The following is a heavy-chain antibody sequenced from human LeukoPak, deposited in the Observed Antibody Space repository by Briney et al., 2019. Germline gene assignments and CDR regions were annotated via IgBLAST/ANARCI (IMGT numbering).Heavy chain of an antibody. D-gene: IGHD1-1*01. V-gene: IGHV3-23*01. CDR2: ISGSGGST. CDR3: ARDNWNDGAFDI. CDR1: GFTFSSYA. Sequence: GGSLRLSCAASGFTFSSYAMSWVRQAPGKGLEWVSAISGSGGSTYYADSVKGRFTISRDNSKNTLYLQMNSLKAEDTAVYYCARDNWNDGAFDIWGQGTMVTVSS. J-gene: IGHJ3*02.